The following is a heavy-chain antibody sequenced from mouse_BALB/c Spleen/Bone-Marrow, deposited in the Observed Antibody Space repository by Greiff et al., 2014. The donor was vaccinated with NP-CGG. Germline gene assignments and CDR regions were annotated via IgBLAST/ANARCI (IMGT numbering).Heavy chain of an antibody. V-gene: IGHV3-1*02. CDR2: IHYSGIT. CDR1: GYSITSYYS. J-gene: IGHJ4*01. Sequence: EVQLQQSGPDLVKPSQSLSLTCTVTGYSITSYYSGHWIRQFPGNKLEWMGYIHYSGITVYNPSLKSRVSITRDTSNNQFFLQLNSVTTEDTATYYCARFAGTPYTMDYWGQGTSVTVPS. CDR3: ARFAGTPYTMDY. D-gene: IGHD4-1*01.